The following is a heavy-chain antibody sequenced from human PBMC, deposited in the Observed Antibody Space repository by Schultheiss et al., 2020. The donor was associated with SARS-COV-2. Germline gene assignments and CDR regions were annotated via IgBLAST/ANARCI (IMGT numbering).Heavy chain of an antibody. J-gene: IGHJ4*02. V-gene: IGHV1-69*13. CDR1: GGTFSSYA. Sequence: SVKVSCKASGGTFSSYAISWVRQAPGQGLEWMGGIIPIFGTANYAQKFQGRVTITADESTSTAYMELSSLRSEDTAVYYCAKEGYYDYVWGSYRQPYYFDYWGQGTLVTVSS. CDR3: AKEGYYDYVWGSYRQPYYFDY. CDR2: IIPIFGTA. D-gene: IGHD3-16*02.